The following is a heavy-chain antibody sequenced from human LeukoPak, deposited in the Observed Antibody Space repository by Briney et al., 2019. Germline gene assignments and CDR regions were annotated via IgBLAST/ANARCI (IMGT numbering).Heavy chain of an antibody. J-gene: IGHJ1*01. Sequence: RASVKVSCKASGYTFTSYYMHWVRQAPGQGLEWMGIINPSGGSTSYAQKFQGRVTMTRDTSTSTVYMELSSLRSEDTAVYYCARDLSSSGWSKYNFQHWGQGTLVTASS. V-gene: IGHV1-46*01. CDR1: GYTFTSYY. CDR3: ARDLSSSGWSKYNFQH. D-gene: IGHD6-19*01. CDR2: INPSGGST.